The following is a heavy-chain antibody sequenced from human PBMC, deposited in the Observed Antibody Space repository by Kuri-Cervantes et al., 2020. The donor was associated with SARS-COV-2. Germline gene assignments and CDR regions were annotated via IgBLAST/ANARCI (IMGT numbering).Heavy chain of an antibody. J-gene: IGHJ6*03. CDR3: ANSRSDSVYYYMDV. CDR2: ISGGGGGT. CDR1: GFTFSSYA. D-gene: IGHD2/OR15-2a*01. V-gene: IGHV3-23*01. Sequence: GESLKISCVASGFTFSSYAMSWVRQLPGKGLEWVSGISGGGGGTYYGDSVEGRFTISRDNSKNTLYLQMNSLRVEDTAVYYCANSRSDSVYYYMDVWGTGTTVTVSS.